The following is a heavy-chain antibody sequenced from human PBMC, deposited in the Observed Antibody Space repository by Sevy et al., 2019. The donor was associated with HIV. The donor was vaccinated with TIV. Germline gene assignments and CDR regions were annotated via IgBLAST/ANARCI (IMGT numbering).Heavy chain of an antibody. D-gene: IGHD5-12*01. CDR2: SHDSGGT. CDR1: GGXISSSDSY. J-gene: IGHJ4*02. V-gene: IGHV4-30-4*01. CDR3: ASKRGYNHGPFDY. Sequence: SETLSLTCTVSGGXISSSDSYXSWIRQXPXKGLXWIGYSHDSGGTYYNPFLKSRVAMSVDTSEKQFSLKLSFLTAADTAVYYXASKRGYNHGPFDYWGQGALVTVSS.